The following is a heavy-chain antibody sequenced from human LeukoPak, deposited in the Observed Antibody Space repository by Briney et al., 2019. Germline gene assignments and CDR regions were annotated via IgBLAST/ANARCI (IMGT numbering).Heavy chain of an antibody. D-gene: IGHD3-10*01. CDR3: AKDGREIMVREPNWFDP. J-gene: IGHJ5*02. CDR1: GFTFSSYE. CDR2: IGSTGITI. V-gene: IGHV3-48*03. Sequence: PGGSLRLSCAASGFTFSSYEMNWVRQAPGKGLEWLSYIGSTGITIYYADSVKGRFTISRDNAKNSLYLQMNSLRAEDTAVYYCAKDGREIMVREPNWFDPWGQGTLVTVSS.